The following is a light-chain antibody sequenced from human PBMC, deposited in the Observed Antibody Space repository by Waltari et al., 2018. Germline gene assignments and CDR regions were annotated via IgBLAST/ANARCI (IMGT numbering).Light chain of an antibody. CDR1: TSNIGRNY. J-gene: IGLJ3*02. Sequence: QSVLTQPPSASGTPGQRVTISCSGGTSNIGRNYVYWYQQFPGTAPKLLVYRNNERPSGVPDRISGSKSGTSASLAISGLRSEDGADYYCATWDGSLTAWVFGGGTKLTVL. CDR3: ATWDGSLTAWV. V-gene: IGLV1-47*01. CDR2: RNN.